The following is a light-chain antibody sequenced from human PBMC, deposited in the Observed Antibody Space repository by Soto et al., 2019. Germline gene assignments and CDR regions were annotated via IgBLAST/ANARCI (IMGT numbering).Light chain of an antibody. CDR2: SAS. J-gene: IGKJ2*01. CDR3: QHYVKPPFT. Sequence: TVLTQSPGTLSLSPGERATLSCRASQSVSGGYFAWYQQKPGQAPRLLIYSASSRATGIPDRFSGSGSGTDFTLTISRLEPEDIAVYYCQHYVKPPFTFGQGTKLQIK. V-gene: IGKV3-20*01. CDR1: QSVSGGY.